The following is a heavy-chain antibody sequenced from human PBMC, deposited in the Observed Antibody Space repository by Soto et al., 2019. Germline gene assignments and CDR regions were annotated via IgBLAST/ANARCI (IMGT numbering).Heavy chain of an antibody. D-gene: IGHD1-26*01. Sequence: GSLRLSCAASGFTFSSYDMHWVRQATGKGLEWVSAIGTAGDTYYPGSVKGRFTISRENAKNSLYLQMNSLRAEDTAVYYCAIEKVGATSVHVFDIWGQGTMVTVSS. CDR1: GFTFSSYD. CDR3: AIEKVGATSVHVFDI. J-gene: IGHJ3*02. V-gene: IGHV3-13*04. CDR2: IGTAGDT.